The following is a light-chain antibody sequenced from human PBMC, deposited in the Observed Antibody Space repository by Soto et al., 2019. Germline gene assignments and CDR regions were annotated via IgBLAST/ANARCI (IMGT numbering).Light chain of an antibody. V-gene: IGKV3-11*01. J-gene: IGKJ2*01. CDR1: QSVGSF. CDR3: QQRYYGYT. Sequence: EIVLTQSPATLSLSPGESATLSCRASQSVGSFLGWYQQKPGQAPRRLIYDASNRATGIPARFSGSGSGTDFTLTISSLEPDDFAVYYCQQRYYGYTFGQGTKVEIK. CDR2: DAS.